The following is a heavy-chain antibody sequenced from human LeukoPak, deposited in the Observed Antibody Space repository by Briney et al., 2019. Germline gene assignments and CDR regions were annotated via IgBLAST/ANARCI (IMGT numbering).Heavy chain of an antibody. Sequence: ASVKASCKASGYSLTTYGLSWLRQAPGQGLEWMGWINTYNGQTNYTQNLQGRVTMTTDTSTNTAYMELRSLTSDDTALYYCARLAEGSYWYFDLWGRGTLVKVSS. V-gene: IGHV1-18*01. CDR2: INTYNGQT. CDR1: GYSLTTYG. D-gene: IGHD2-15*01. CDR3: ARLAEGSYWYFDL. J-gene: IGHJ2*01.